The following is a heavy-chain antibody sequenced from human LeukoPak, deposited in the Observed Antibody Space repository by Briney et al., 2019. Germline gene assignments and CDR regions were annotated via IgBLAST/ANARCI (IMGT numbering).Heavy chain of an antibody. CDR3: AVSPTSGSYAGAFDI. CDR1: GGSISSGGYY. CDR2: IYHSGST. V-gene: IGHV4-30-2*01. D-gene: IGHD1-26*01. Sequence: PSETLSLTCTVSGGSISSGGYYWSWIRQPPGKGLEWIGYIYHSGSTYYNPSLKSRVTLSVDRSKNQFSLKLSSVTAADTAVYYCAVSPTSGSYAGAFDIWGQGTMVTVSS. J-gene: IGHJ3*02.